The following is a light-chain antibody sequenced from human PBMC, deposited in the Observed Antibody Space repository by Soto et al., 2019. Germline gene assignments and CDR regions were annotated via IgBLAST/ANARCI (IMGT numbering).Light chain of an antibody. CDR3: VLYVGSGSPWV. CDR1: SGSVSTRNY. Sequence: QTVVTQEPSFSVSPGGTVTLTCGLTSGSVSTRNYPSWYQQIPGQAPRTLIYNTNTRSSGVPDRFSGSILGNKAALTITGAQAEDESDYYCVLYVGSGSPWVFGGGTKLTVL. V-gene: IGLV8-61*01. CDR2: NTN. J-gene: IGLJ3*02.